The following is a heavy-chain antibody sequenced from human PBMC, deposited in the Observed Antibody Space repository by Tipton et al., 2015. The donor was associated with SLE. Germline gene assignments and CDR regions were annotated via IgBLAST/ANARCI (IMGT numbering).Heavy chain of an antibody. V-gene: IGHV3-23*01. CDR3: ARGDSEAGY. Sequence: SLRLSCAASGFTFSSYAMSWVRQAPGKGLEWVSAISGSGGSTYYADSVKGRFTTSRDNAKNSLYLQMNSLRAEDTALYYCARGDSEAGYWGQGTLVPVSS. D-gene: IGHD1-26*01. CDR1: GFTFSSYA. CDR2: ISGSGGST. J-gene: IGHJ4*02.